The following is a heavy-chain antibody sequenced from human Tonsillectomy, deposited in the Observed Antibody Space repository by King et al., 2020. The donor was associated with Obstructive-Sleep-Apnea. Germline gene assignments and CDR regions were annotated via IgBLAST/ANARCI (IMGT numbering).Heavy chain of an antibody. CDR2: ISSSSSTI. CDR1: GFTFSSYS. Sequence: VQLVESGGGLVQPGGSLRLSCAASGFTFSSYSMNWVRQAPGKGLEWVSYISSSSSTIYYADSVKGRFTISRDNAKNSLYLQMNSLRAADTAVYYCAREYSNYVNYFDYWGQGTLVTVSS. D-gene: IGHD4-11*01. V-gene: IGHV3-48*04. J-gene: IGHJ4*02. CDR3: AREYSNYVNYFDY.